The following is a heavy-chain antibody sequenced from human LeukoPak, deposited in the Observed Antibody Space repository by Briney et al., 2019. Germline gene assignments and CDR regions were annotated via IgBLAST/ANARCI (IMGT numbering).Heavy chain of an antibody. J-gene: IGHJ4*02. CDR1: GGSISNYY. V-gene: IGHV4-4*07. D-gene: IGHD6-19*01. CDR2: IYTSGGT. CDR3: ARAAEYSSGWYLFDF. Sequence: ASETLSLTCTVSGGSISNYYWTWIRQPAGKGLEWIGRIYTSGGTNYNPSLKSRVTMSVDTSTNQFSLKLSSVTAADTAMYYYARAAEYSSGWYLFDFWGQGILVTVSA.